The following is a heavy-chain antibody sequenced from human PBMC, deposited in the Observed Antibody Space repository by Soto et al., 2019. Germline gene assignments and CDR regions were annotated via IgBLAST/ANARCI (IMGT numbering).Heavy chain of an antibody. CDR2: ISSSGSTI. J-gene: IGHJ4*02. CDR1: GFTFSSYE. D-gene: IGHD3-22*01. V-gene: IGHV3-48*03. Sequence: GGSLSLSCAASGFTFSSYEMNWVRQAPGKGLEWVSYISSSGSTIYYADSVKGRFTISRDNAKNSLYLQMNSLRAEDTAVYYCARGRYYDSSGYYGYWGQGTLVTVSS. CDR3: ARGRYYDSSGYYGY.